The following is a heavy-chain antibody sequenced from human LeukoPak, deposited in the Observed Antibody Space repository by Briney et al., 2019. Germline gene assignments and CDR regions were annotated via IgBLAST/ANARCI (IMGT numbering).Heavy chain of an antibody. Sequence: ASVKVSCKASGYTFTSYYMHWVRQAPGQGLEWMGIINPSGGSTSYAQKFQGRVTMTRGMSTSTVYMELSSLRSEDTAVYYCASSYNWNDLPDYWGQGTLVTVSS. CDR3: ASSYNWNDLPDY. CDR2: INPSGGST. J-gene: IGHJ4*02. D-gene: IGHD1-1*01. V-gene: IGHV1-46*01. CDR1: GYTFTSYY.